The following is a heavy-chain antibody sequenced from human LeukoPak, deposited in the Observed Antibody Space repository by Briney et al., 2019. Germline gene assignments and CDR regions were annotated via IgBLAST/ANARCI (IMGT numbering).Heavy chain of an antibody. CDR1: GFTFSSYW. CDR2: IKQDGSAK. J-gene: IGHJ6*02. Sequence: GGSLRLSCAASGFTFSSYWMSWVRQAPGKGLEWVANIKQDGSAKYYVDSVKGRFTISRDNAKNSLYLQMGSLRAEDTAVYYCARDLSLGPSSYYSYYYGMDVWGQGTTVTVSS. V-gene: IGHV3-7*01. D-gene: IGHD2/OR15-2a*01. CDR3: ARDLSLGPSSYYSYYYGMDV.